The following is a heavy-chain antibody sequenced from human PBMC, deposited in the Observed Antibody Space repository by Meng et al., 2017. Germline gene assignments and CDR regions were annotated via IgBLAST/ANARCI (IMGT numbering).Heavy chain of an antibody. CDR2: IWYDGSNK. J-gene: IGHJ6*02. CDR3: ARTRWDYYDSSGYFQDYYGMDV. CDR1: GFTFSSYG. V-gene: IGHV3-33*01. Sequence: GESPKIPRAASGFTFSSYGMHWVRQAPGKGLEWGAVIWYDGSNKYYADSVKGRFTISRDNSKNTLCLQMNSLGAEDTAVYYCARTRWDYYDSSGYFQDYYGMDVWGQGTTVTVSS. D-gene: IGHD3-22*01.